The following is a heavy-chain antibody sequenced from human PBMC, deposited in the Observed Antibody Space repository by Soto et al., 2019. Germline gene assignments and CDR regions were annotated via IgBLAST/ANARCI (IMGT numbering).Heavy chain of an antibody. CDR1: GYTFTSYD. D-gene: IGHD3-10*01. CDR3: ARVYYPFDP. V-gene: IGHV1-8*01. J-gene: IGHJ5*02. CDR2: MNPNSGNT. Sequence: QVQLVQSGAEVKKPGASVKVSCKASGYTFTSYDINWVRQATGQGLEWMGWMNPNSGNTGYAQKFQGRVTMTRNTSISTAYMDPTSLRSEVTAVYYCARVYYPFDPWGQGTLVTVSS.